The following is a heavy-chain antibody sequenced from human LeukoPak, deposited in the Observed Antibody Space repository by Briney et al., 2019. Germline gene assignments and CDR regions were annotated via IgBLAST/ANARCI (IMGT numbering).Heavy chain of an antibody. D-gene: IGHD4-23*01. CDR1: GFTFSSYG. CDR2: IRYDGSNK. J-gene: IGHJ4*02. V-gene: IGHV3-30*02. Sequence: PGGSLRLSCAASGFTFSSYGMHWVRQAPGKGLEWVAFIRYDGSNKYYADSVKGRFTISRDNSKNTLYLQMNSLRAEDTAVYYCAKGRTRWVKEECDYWGQGTLVTVSS. CDR3: AKGRTRWVKEECDY.